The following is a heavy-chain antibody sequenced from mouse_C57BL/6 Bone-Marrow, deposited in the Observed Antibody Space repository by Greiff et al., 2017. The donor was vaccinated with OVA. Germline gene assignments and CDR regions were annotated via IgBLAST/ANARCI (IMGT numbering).Heavy chain of an antibody. CDR2: IWWDDDK. Sequence: QVTLKESGPGILQPSQTLSLTCSFSGFSLSTFGMGVGWIRQPSGKGLEWLAHIWWDDDKSYNPALKSRLTISKATSKNQVFLKIANVDTADTATYYCARIASLLWLRRGWFAYWGQGTLVTVSA. CDR3: ARIASLLWLRRGWFAY. V-gene: IGHV8-8*01. J-gene: IGHJ3*01. D-gene: IGHD2-2*01. CDR1: GFSLSTFGMG.